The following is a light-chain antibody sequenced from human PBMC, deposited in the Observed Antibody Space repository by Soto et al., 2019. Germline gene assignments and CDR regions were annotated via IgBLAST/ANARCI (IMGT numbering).Light chain of an antibody. CDR1: QYISSY. CDR2: SAS. CDR3: QQSYTVPQT. Sequence: DLQMTQSPTSLSASVGDRVTITCRASQYISSYLNWYQQKPGKAPKLLIYSASSLQSGVPSKFSGSGSGTDFTLTIISLQPEDFATYYCQQSYTVPQTFGQGTKVEIK. V-gene: IGKV1-39*01. J-gene: IGKJ1*01.